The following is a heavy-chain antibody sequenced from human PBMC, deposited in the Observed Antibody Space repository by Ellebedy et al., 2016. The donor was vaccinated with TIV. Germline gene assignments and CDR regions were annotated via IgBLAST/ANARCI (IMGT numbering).Heavy chain of an antibody. CDR2: IYYSGST. Sequence: LRLSXTVSGGSMSSGDYYWTWIRQPPGKGLEWIGYIYYSGSTYYNPSLESRITISVDTSKNQFSLKLSSVTAADTAVYYCAREGFRRGGIEKAFDIWGQGTMVTVSS. CDR3: AREGFRRGGIEKAFDI. D-gene: IGHD2-15*01. CDR1: GGSMSSGDYY. J-gene: IGHJ3*02. V-gene: IGHV4-30-4*01.